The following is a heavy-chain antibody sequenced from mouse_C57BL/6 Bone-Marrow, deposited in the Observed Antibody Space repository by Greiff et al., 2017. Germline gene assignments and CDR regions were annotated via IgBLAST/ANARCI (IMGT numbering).Heavy chain of an antibody. V-gene: IGHV2-2*01. CDR3: ARLPY. CDR1: GFSLTSYG. D-gene: IGHD5-5*01. Sequence: VQLQQSGPGLVQPSQSLSITCTVSGFSLTSYGVHWVRQSPGKGLEWLGVIWSCGSTDYNAAFISRLSISKDNSKSQVFFKMNSLQADDTAIYYCARLPYWGQGTLVTVSA. J-gene: IGHJ3*01. CDR2: IWSCGST.